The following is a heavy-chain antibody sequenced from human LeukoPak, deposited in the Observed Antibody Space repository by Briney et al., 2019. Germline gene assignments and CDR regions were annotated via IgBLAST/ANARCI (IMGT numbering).Heavy chain of an antibody. D-gene: IGHD3-10*01. CDR3: ASRWFGELLTSYYFDY. CDR1: GGSFSGYY. Sequence: PSETLSLTCAVYGGSFSGYYWSWIRQPPGKGLEWIGEINHSGSTNYNPSLKSRVTISVDTSKNQFSLKLSSVTAADTAVYYCASRWFGELLTSYYFDYWGQGTLVTVSS. CDR2: INHSGST. J-gene: IGHJ4*02. V-gene: IGHV4-34*01.